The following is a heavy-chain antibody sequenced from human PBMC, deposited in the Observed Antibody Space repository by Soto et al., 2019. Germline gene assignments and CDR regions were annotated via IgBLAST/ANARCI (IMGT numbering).Heavy chain of an antibody. CDR1: GFSVSSTN. Sequence: EVQLVESGVGLVQPGGSLRLSCAASGFSVSSTNMNWVRQAPGKGLEWVSVIYSGGTTYYADSVKGRFTISRDNSKNTLYLEMNSLRVEDTAVYYCARDRWFGAWGQGTLVTVSS. CDR2: IYSGGTT. J-gene: IGHJ5*02. CDR3: ARDRWFGA. V-gene: IGHV3-66*01.